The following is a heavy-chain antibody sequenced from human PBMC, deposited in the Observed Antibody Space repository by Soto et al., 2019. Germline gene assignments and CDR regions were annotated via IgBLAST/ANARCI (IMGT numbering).Heavy chain of an antibody. CDR2: IYPGDSDT. D-gene: IGHD2-15*01. J-gene: IGHJ4*02. CDR3: ARAAEVAASGVGFDY. Sequence: EVQLVQSGAEVKKPGESLKISCKGSGYSFTSYWIGWVRQMPGKGLEWMGIIYPGDSDTRYSPSFQGQVTISADKSISTAYLPSRSLKSSDNDMYYCARAAEVAASGVGFDYWGQGTLVTVAS. V-gene: IGHV5-51*01. CDR1: GYSFTSYW.